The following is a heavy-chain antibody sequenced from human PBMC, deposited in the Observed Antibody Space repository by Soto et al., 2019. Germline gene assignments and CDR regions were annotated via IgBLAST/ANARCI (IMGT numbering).Heavy chain of an antibody. CDR3: ARGLDGAGHY. Sequence: PSETLSLTCAVYGGSFIGYYWSWIRQPPGKGLEWIGEINHSGSTNYNPSLKSRVTISVDTSKNQFSLKLSSVTAADTAVYYCARGLDGAGHYWGQGTLVTVSS. J-gene: IGHJ4*02. V-gene: IGHV4-34*01. D-gene: IGHD4-17*01. CDR2: INHSGST. CDR1: GGSFIGYY.